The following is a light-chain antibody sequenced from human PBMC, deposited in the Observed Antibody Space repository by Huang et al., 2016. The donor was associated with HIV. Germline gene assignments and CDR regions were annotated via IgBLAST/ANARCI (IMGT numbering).Light chain of an antibody. CDR3: QQYNNSPS. Sequence: EIVMTQSPATLSVSPGERATLSCRASQRVSSNLAWYQQKPGQAPRLLIFGASTRATGIPARFSGSWSGTEFTLTISSLQSEDFAVYYCQQYNNSPSFGQGTKVEIK. CDR2: GAS. V-gene: IGKV3-15*01. CDR1: QRVSSN. J-gene: IGKJ1*01.